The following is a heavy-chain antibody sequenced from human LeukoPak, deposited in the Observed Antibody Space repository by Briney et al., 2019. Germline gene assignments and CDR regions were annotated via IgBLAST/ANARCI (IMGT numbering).Heavy chain of an antibody. J-gene: IGHJ4*02. CDR3: AKDLRPSGYSIDY. V-gene: IGHV3-9*01. CDR1: GFTFSSYW. D-gene: IGHD5-12*01. CDR2: ISWNSGTI. Sequence: GGSLRLSCAASGFTFSSYWMHWVRQAPGKGLEWVSGISWNSGTIGYADSVKGRFSISRDNAKNSLYLQMNSLRAEDTALYYCAKDLRPSGYSIDYWGQGTLVTVSS.